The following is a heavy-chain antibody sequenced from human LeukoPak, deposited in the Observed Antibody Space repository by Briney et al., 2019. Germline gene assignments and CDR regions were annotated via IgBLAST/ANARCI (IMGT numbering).Heavy chain of an antibody. V-gene: IGHV3-23*01. CDR1: GFTFSSYG. CDR2: IGGSGLDT. J-gene: IGHJ4*02. CDR3: AKDLRGAY. D-gene: IGHD1-26*01. Sequence: GGSLRLSCAASGFTFSSYGMTWVRQAPGKGLEWVSSIGGSGLDTYYPDSVKGRFFISRDNAKSTLYLQMNSLGAEDTAVYFCAKDLRGAYWGQGTLVTVSS.